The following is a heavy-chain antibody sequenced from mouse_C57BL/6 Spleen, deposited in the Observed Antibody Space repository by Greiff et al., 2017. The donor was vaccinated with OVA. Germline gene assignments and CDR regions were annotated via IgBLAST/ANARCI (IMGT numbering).Heavy chain of an antibody. J-gene: IGHJ3*01. CDR3: ARVYYDYAWFAY. V-gene: IGHV1-22*01. D-gene: IGHD2-4*01. Sequence: EVQLVESGPELVKPGASVKMSCKASGYTFTDYNMHWVKQSHGKSLEWIGYINPNNGGTSYNQKFKGKATLTVNKSSSTAYMELRSLTSEDSAVYYCARVYYDYAWFAYWGQGTLVTVSA. CDR2: INPNNGGT. CDR1: GYTFTDYN.